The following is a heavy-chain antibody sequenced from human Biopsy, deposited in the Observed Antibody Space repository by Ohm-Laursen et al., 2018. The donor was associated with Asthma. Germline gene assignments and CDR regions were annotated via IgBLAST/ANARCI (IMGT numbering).Heavy chain of an antibody. CDR1: GGTFNTYV. CDR2: TNSVFGTT. D-gene: IGHD2-2*01. J-gene: IGHJ4*02. V-gene: IGHV1-69*13. Sequence: SVKVSCKFLGGTFNTYVIGWVRQAPGQGLEWMGGTNSVFGTTTYPQKFQDRVTITADDSTSTVYMELSSLRSEDTAVYYCARKAGSCISRTCYSLDFWGQGALVTVSS. CDR3: ARKAGSCISRTCYSLDF.